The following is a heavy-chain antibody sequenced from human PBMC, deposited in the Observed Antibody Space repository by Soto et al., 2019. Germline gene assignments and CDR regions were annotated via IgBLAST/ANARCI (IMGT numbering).Heavy chain of an antibody. Sequence: GSLRLSCAASGFTFSNYVMNWVRQAPGKGLEWVSVIGGTGGTTYYADSVKGRFTISRDNSKNTLDLQLNSLRAEDTAVYYCARGDYSSWHGTHLAIDYWGQGTRVTVSS. CDR1: GFTFSNYV. V-gene: IGHV3-23*01. CDR3: ARGDYSSWHGTHLAIDY. D-gene: IGHD6-13*01. J-gene: IGHJ4*02. CDR2: IGGTGGTT.